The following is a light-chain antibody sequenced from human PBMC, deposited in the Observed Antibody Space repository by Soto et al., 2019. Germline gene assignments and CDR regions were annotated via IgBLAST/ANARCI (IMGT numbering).Light chain of an antibody. CDR1: NIGNKS. CDR3: QVWDSSSDHR. V-gene: IGLV3-21*04. Sequence: SYELTQPPSVSVAPGKTARITCGGDNIGNKSVHWYQQKPGQAPVLVIYYDSDRPSGIPERFSGSNSGNTATLTISRVEAEDEADYDCQVWDSSSDHRFGTGTKVTVL. J-gene: IGLJ1*01. CDR2: YDS.